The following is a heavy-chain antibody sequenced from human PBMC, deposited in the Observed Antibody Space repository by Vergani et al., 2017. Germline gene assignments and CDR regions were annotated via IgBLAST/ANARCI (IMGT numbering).Heavy chain of an antibody. V-gene: IGHV3-23*01. CDR2: ISGSGGST. J-gene: IGHJ4*02. CDR1: GFTFSSYA. Sequence: EVQLLESGGGLVQPGGSLRLSCAASGFTFSSYAMSWVRQAPGKGLEWVSAISGSGGSTYYADSVKGRFTISRDNSKNTLYLQMNSLRAEDTAVYYCARGPDSSGWYWSPFDYWGQGTLVTVSS. D-gene: IGHD6-19*01. CDR3: ARGPDSSGWYWSPFDY.